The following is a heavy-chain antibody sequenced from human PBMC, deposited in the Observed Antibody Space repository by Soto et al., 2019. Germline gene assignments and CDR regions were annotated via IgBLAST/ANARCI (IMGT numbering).Heavy chain of an antibody. J-gene: IGHJ3*02. V-gene: IGHV3-9*01. Sequence: EVQLVESGGGLVQPVRSLRLSCVASGFSFGDYGMHWFRQAPGRGPEWVSGISWNSGNIGYAETVKGRFTISRDNAKNSLYLQMNSLRAEDTALYYCVKDGLTSVFGLVHDGSDIWGHGTMVTVSS. CDR1: GFSFGDYG. CDR2: ISWNSGNI. CDR3: VKDGLTSVFGLVHDGSDI. D-gene: IGHD3-3*01.